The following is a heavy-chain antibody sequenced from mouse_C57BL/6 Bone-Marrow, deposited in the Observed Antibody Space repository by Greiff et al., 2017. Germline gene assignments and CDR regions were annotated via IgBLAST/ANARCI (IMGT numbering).Heavy chain of an antibody. J-gene: IGHJ4*01. CDR2: ISNGGGST. CDR3: ARVYSNYGAMDY. V-gene: IGHV5-12*01. CDR1: GFTFSDYY. Sequence: EVMLVESGGGLVQPGGSLKLSCAASGFTFSDYYMYWVRQTPEKRLEWVAYISNGGGSTYYPDTVKGRFTISRDKAKNTLYLQMSRLKSEDTAMYYCARVYSNYGAMDYWGQGTSVTVSS. D-gene: IGHD2-5*01.